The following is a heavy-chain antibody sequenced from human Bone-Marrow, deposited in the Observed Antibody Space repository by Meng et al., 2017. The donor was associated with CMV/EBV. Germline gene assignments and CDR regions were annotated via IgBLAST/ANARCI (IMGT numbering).Heavy chain of an antibody. J-gene: IGHJ6*02. D-gene: IGHD1-14*01. Sequence: SETLSLTCGVSGDTISTSNYYWGWIRQPPGKGLEWIASVYYSGTTYFSPSLRSRVSIFVDTSKDQFSLRLSSVTATDTAVYYCARHEPPEYYYNGMGVWGQGTTVTVSS. V-gene: IGHV4-39*01. CDR1: GDTISTSNYY. CDR2: VYYSGTT. CDR3: ARHEPPEYYYNGMGV.